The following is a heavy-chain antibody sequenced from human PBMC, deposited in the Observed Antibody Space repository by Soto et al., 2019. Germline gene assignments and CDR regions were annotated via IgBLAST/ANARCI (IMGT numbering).Heavy chain of an antibody. CDR3: ARDAPPADY. J-gene: IGHJ4*02. CDR2: ISAYNGNT. Sequence: QVQLVQSGAEVKKPGASVKVSCKASGYTFTSYAISWVRQAPGQGLEWMGWISAYNGNTNYAQKLQGRVTMTTDTPTSTADMELRSLISDDTAVEYCARDAPPADYWGQGTLVTVSS. V-gene: IGHV1-18*01. CDR1: GYTFTSYA.